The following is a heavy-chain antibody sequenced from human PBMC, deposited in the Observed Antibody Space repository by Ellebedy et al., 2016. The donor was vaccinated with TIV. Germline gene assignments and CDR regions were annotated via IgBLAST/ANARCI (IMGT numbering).Heavy chain of an antibody. J-gene: IGHJ4*02. Sequence: PGGSLRLSCSASGFTFSSFALHWVRQAPGKGLKHVSAIKADGDTYFADSGKGIFTISRDNSKNTLYLQMSSLTTEDTAVYYCVKDLSNTVSYISPFDYWGQGTLVTVSS. CDR1: GFTFSSFA. CDR2: IKADGDT. V-gene: IGHV3-64D*06. CDR3: VKDLSNTVSYISPFDY. D-gene: IGHD1-26*01.